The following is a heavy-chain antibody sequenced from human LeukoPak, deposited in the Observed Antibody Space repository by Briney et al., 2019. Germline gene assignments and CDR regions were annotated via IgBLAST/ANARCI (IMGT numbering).Heavy chain of an antibody. D-gene: IGHD4-17*01. CDR3: ARGGTTVTRPITGPDY. J-gene: IGHJ4*02. Sequence: GGSLRLSCAASGFTFSSYSMNWVRQAPGKGLEWVSSISSSSSYIYYADSVKGRFTISRDNAKNSLYLQMNSLRAEDTAVYYCARGGTTVTRPITGPDYWGQGTLVTVSS. CDR1: GFTFSSYS. CDR2: ISSSSSYI. V-gene: IGHV3-21*01.